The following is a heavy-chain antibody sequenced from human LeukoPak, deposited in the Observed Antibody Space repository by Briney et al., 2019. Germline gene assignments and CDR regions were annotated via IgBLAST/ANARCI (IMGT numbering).Heavy chain of an antibody. Sequence: SETLSLTCAVSGYSISSGYYWGWIRQPSGQGLEWIGSIYHSGSTYYNPSLKSRVTISVDTSKNQFSLKLSSVTAAGTAVYYCASRRYCSSTSCRDGDYWGQGTLVTVSS. CDR3: ASRRYCSSTSCRDGDY. V-gene: IGHV4-38-2*01. CDR2: IYHSGST. D-gene: IGHD2-2*01. CDR1: GYSISSGYY. J-gene: IGHJ4*02.